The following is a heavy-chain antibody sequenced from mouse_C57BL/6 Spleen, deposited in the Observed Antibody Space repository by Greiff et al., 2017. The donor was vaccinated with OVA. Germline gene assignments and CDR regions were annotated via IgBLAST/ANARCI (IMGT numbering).Heavy chain of an antibody. D-gene: IGHD2-4*01. CDR3: TRAPICYDYDVAMDY. V-gene: IGHV5-9-1*02. Sequence: EVTLVESGEGLVKPGGSLKLSCAASGFTFSSYAMSWVRQIPEKRLEWVAYISSGGDYIYYADTVKGRFTISRDNARNILYLQMSSLKSEDTAMYYSTRAPICYDYDVAMDYWGQGTSVTVSS. CDR1: GFTFSSYA. J-gene: IGHJ4*01. CDR2: ISSGGDYI.